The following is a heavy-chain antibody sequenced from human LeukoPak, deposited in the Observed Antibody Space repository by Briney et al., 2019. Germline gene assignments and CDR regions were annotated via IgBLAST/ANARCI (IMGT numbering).Heavy chain of an antibody. Sequence: PGGSLRLSCAASGFTFSSYAMSWVRQAPGKGLEWVSAGDGSSYNTYYADSVRGRFTISRDNSENTLYLQMNSLRDDDTAVYYCAKESAAAGGHDFDFWGQGTLVTVSS. D-gene: IGHD6-13*01. CDR2: GDGSSYNT. J-gene: IGHJ4*02. CDR1: GFTFSSYA. CDR3: AKESAAAGGHDFDF. V-gene: IGHV3-23*01.